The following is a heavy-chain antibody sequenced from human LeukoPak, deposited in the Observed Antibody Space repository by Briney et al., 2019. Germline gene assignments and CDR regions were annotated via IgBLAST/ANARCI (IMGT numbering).Heavy chain of an antibody. Sequence: SETLSLTCSVSGYSMRSGYYWGWVRPPPGKGLQWLGSVFYNETARYNPSLHSRVTVSIDTSKNQFSLKLNSVTAGDTAIYYCAQDNYGAFDYWGQGILVTVSS. D-gene: IGHD4-11*01. J-gene: IGHJ4*02. CDR2: VFYNETA. V-gene: IGHV4-38-2*02. CDR1: GYSMRSGYY. CDR3: AQDNYGAFDY.